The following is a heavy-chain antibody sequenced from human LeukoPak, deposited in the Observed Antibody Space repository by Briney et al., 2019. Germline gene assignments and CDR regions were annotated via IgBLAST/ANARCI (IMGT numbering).Heavy chain of an antibody. V-gene: IGHV1-46*02. Sequence: ASVKVSCTASGDILNNHHIHWVRQAPGQGLEWMGMIKHSGGSTTYAQKFQGRLIMTRDTSTGTVNMELSSLTSEDTAVYYCARDFSWSVDYWGRGALVTVSS. J-gene: IGHJ4*02. CDR3: ARDFSWSVDY. D-gene: IGHD6-13*01. CDR2: IKHSGGST. CDR1: GDILNNHH.